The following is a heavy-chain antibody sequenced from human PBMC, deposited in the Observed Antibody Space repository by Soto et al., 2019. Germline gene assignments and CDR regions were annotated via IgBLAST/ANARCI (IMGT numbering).Heavy chain of an antibody. J-gene: IGHJ4*02. V-gene: IGHV1-69*01. CDR2: IIPIFGTA. D-gene: IGHD3-22*01. CDR1: GGTFSSYA. Sequence: QVQLVQSGAEVKKPGSSVKVSCKASGGTFSSYAISWVRQAPGQGLEWMGGIIPIFGTANYAQKFQGRVTISADESTSTAYMELISLRSEDTAVYYCARGGHGSTDYDSRPFDYWGQGTLVTVSS. CDR3: ARGGHGSTDYDSRPFDY.